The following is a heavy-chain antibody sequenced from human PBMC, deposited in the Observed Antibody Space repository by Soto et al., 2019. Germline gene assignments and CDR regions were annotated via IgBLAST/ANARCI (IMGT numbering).Heavy chain of an antibody. CDR1: GFSLSTSGMC. Sequence: SGPTLVNPTQTLTLTCTFSGFSLSTSGMCVSWIRQPPGKALEWLALIDWDDDKYYSTSLKTRLTISKDTSKNQVVLTMTNMEPVDTATYYCARTSQSIAARRLLTLYFDYWGQGTLVTVS. D-gene: IGHD6-6*01. V-gene: IGHV2-70*01. CDR2: IDWDDDK. J-gene: IGHJ4*02. CDR3: ARTSQSIAARRLLTLYFDY.